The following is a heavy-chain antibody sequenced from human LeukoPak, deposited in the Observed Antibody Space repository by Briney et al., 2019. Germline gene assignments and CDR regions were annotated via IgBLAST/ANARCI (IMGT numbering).Heavy chain of an antibody. CDR3: ARVTPYYYDSSGYIDAFDI. Sequence: SETLSLTCTVSGGSISSSSDYWGWIRQPPGKGLEWIASIYYSGNTYYNPSLKSRVTISVDTSKNHFSLKLTSVTAADTAVYYCARVTPYYYDSSGYIDAFDIWGQGTLVTVSS. CDR2: IYYSGNT. CDR1: GGSISSSSDY. D-gene: IGHD3-22*01. J-gene: IGHJ3*02. V-gene: IGHV4-39*07.